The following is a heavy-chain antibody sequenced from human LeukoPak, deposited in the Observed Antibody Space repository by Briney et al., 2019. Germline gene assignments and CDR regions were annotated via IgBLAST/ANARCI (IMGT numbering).Heavy chain of an antibody. CDR2: IYYSGST. Sequence: KPSGTLSLTCTVSGGSISSYYWSWIRQPPGKGLEWIGYIYYSGSTNYNPSLKSRVTISVDTSKNQFSLKLSSVTAADTAVYYCARGAWELLFAYWGQGTLVTVSS. J-gene: IGHJ4*02. CDR3: ARGAWELLFAY. V-gene: IGHV4-59*01. CDR1: GGSISSYY. D-gene: IGHD2-15*01.